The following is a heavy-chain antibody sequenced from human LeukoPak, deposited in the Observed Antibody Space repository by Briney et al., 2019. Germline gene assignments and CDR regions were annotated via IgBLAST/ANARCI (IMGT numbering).Heavy chain of an antibody. J-gene: IGHJ4*02. D-gene: IGHD1-26*01. Sequence: PGGSLRLSCAASGFTFSRYWMSWVRQAPGKGLEWVANIKQDGSEKYYVDSVEGRFTISRDNAKNSLYLQMNSLRAEDTAVYYRARGSYSGSYYPFDYWGQGTLVTVSS. V-gene: IGHV3-7*01. CDR2: IKQDGSEK. CDR1: GFTFSRYW. CDR3: ARGSYSGSYYPFDY.